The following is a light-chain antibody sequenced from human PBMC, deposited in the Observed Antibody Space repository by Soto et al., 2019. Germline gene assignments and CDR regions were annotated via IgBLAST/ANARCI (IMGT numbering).Light chain of an antibody. V-gene: IGKV1-27*01. Sequence: DIHMTQSPSSLSTSVGDRFTITCRARQGISNYFAWYQQKPGKVPKLLIYAASTLQSGVPSRFSGSESGTDFTLTISSLQPEDVPDYYCQKYNCAPWTFGKGTKVEIK. CDR2: AAS. CDR1: QGISNY. CDR3: QKYNCAPWT. J-gene: IGKJ1*01.